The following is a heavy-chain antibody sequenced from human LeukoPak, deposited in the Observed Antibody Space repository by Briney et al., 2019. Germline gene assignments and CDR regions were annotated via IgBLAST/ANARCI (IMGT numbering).Heavy chain of an antibody. CDR1: GGTFSSYG. V-gene: IGHV1-69*13. J-gene: IGHJ5*02. D-gene: IGHD3-22*01. Sequence: GASVKVSCKASGGTFSSYGISWVRQAPGRGLEWMGGIIPIFGTTNYAQKFQDRVTITADESTSTAYMELSSLRSEDTAVYYCTLYDSSGPLNWFDPWGQGTLVTVSS. CDR2: IIPIFGTT. CDR3: TLYDSSGPLNWFDP.